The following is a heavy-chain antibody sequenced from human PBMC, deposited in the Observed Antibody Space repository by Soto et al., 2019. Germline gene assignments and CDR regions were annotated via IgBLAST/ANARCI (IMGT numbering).Heavy chain of an antibody. V-gene: IGHV1-46*01. Sequence: QVQLVQSGAEVKKPGASVKVSCKASGYTFTSYYMHWVRQAPGQGLEWMGIINRSGGSRDYAQKFQGRVTMTRDTSTSTVYMELSSLRSEDTAVYYCARVVAGSYGRWGQGTLVTVSS. D-gene: IGHD5-18*01. CDR3: ARVVAGSYGR. CDR2: INRSGGSR. J-gene: IGHJ4*02. CDR1: GYTFTSYY.